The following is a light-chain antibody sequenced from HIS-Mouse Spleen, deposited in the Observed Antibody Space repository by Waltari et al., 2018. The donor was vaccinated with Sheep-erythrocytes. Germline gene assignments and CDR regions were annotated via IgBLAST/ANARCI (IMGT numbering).Light chain of an antibody. V-gene: IGLV2-11*01. CDR3: CSYAGSYNHV. CDR2: DVS. CDR1: SSDVGGYNY. Sequence: QSALTQPRSVSGSPGQSVTISCTGTSSDVGGYNYVSWYQQHPGKAPNLMIYDVSKRPAGVPDRFSGSKSGNTASLTISWLQAEDEAEYYCCSYAGSYNHVFATGTKVTVL. J-gene: IGLJ1*01.